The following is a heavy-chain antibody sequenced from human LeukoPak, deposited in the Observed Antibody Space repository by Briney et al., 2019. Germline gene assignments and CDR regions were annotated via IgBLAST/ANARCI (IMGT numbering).Heavy chain of an antibody. CDR3: AKDALLTGYYKGGVAYYFDY. J-gene: IGHJ4*02. Sequence: GGSLRLSCAASGFTFSSYGMHWVRQASGEGLEWVAFIRFDGNNKYYAESAKGRFTISRDNSKNTLYLQMNSLRAEDTALYYCAKDALLTGYYKGGVAYYFDYWGQGTLVTVSS. D-gene: IGHD3-9*01. CDR2: IRFDGNNK. V-gene: IGHV3-30*02. CDR1: GFTFSSYG.